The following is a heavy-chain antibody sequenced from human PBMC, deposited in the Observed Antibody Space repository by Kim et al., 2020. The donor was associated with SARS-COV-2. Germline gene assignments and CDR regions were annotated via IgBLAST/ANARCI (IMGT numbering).Heavy chain of an antibody. CDR3: ARAQGDIVLMVYVIGAFDI. J-gene: IGHJ3*02. Sequence: SETLSLTCTVSGGSISSGGYYWSWIRQHPGKGLEWIGYSYYSGSTYYNPSIKSRVTISVDTSKNQFSLKLSSVTAAHTAVYYCARAQGDIVLMVYVIGAFDIWGQGTMVTVSS. CDR2: SYYSGST. CDR1: GGSISSGGYY. D-gene: IGHD2-8*01. V-gene: IGHV4-31*03.